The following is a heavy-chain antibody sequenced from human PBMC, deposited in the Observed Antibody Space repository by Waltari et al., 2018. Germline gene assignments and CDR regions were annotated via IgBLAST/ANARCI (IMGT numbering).Heavy chain of an antibody. CDR2: IYPGDSNT. D-gene: IGHD5-18*01. Sequence: EVQLEQSGAEVKKPGESLKISCTGSGYSFAKYWIGWVRQMPGKGLEWMGVIYPGDSNTKYSLSFQGQVTISADTSISTAYLQWSSLKASDTAIYFCARQNIHSYGYGYFDFWGQGTLVTVSS. CDR3: ARQNIHSYGYGYFDF. V-gene: IGHV5-51*01. CDR1: GYSFAKYW. J-gene: IGHJ4*02.